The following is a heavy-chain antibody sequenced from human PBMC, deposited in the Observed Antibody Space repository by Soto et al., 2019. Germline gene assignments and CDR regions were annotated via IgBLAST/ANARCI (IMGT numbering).Heavy chain of an antibody. CDR3: ARPAVAFDASDH. J-gene: IGHJ3*01. D-gene: IGHD2-15*01. V-gene: IGHV6-1*01. CDR1: GDSVSTNSAT. CDR2: TYLRSKWYN. Sequence: QIQLQQSGPGLVKPSQTLSLTCVISGDSVSTNSATWNWIRQSPSRGLEWLGRTYLRSKWYNEYAVSVKSRLDIRPDTSNNLFSHLLSSVTPPDPAVYCFARPAVAFDASDHWGQGTVVTATS.